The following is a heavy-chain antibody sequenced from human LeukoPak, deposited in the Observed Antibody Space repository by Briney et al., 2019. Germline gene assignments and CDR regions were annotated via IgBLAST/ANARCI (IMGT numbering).Heavy chain of an antibody. J-gene: IGHJ3*02. CDR1: GGSMSTYY. V-gene: IGHV4-59*01. Sequence: SETLSLTCTVSGGSMSTYYWTWIRQPPGKGLEWIGFIYYTGSTNYNPSLKSRVTISVDTSKNQFSLKLSSVTAADTAVYYCAGRLWRRDGYNLSAFDIWGQGTMVTVSS. D-gene: IGHD5-24*01. CDR2: IYYTGST. CDR3: AGRLWRRDGYNLSAFDI.